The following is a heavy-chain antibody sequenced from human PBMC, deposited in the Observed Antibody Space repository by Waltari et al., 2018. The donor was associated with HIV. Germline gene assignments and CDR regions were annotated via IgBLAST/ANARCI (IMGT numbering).Heavy chain of an antibody. CDR3: AGLGGESGDHKNYYYYGMDV. CDR1: GGPCSLP. J-gene: IGHJ6*02. V-gene: IGHV1-69*12. CDR2: IIPMYGTP. D-gene: IGHD2-21*02. Sequence: QVQLVQAGAEATKPGPSVTASCRDSGGPCSLPIRWVRQAPGQGLEWMGLIIPMYGTPTYAQKLQGRVTITADGNMRTADMELRGLRSEDTAVYYWAGLGGESGDHKNYYYYGMDVWGQGATVTVS.